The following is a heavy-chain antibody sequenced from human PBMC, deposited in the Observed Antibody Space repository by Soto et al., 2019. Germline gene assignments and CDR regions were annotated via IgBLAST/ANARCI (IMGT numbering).Heavy chain of an antibody. Sequence: SETLSLTCTFSGDSISSSSYYWALIRQPPWKGLEWIATIYYSGSTYYNPSLKSRVTISIDTSKNQVSLKLSSVTAADTAVYYCARQGVRGVIRYFDSWGQGTLVTVSS. J-gene: IGHJ4*02. V-gene: IGHV4-39*01. CDR2: IYYSGST. CDR3: ARQGVRGVIRYFDS. D-gene: IGHD3-10*01. CDR1: GDSISSSSYY.